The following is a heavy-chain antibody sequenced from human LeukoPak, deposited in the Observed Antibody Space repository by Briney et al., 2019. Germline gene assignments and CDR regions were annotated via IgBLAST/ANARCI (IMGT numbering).Heavy chain of an antibody. V-gene: IGHV1-69*04. CDR2: IIPILGIA. J-gene: IGHJ6*02. CDR3: ARAIYCSGGSCYLSTGKYYGMDV. Sequence: SVKVSCKASGYTFTSYYMHWVRQAPGQGLEWMGRIIPILGIANYAQKFQGRVTITADKSTSTAYMELSSLRSEDTAVYYCARAIYCSGGSCYLSTGKYYGMDVWGQGTTVTVSS. D-gene: IGHD2-15*01. CDR1: GYTFTSYY.